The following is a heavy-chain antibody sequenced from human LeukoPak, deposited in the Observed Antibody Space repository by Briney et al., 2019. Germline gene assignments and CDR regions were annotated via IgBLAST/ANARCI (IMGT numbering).Heavy chain of an antibody. J-gene: IGHJ2*01. CDR2: ICDTGSP. CDR3: ARDAYYYDRGGYYDYWYFDL. CDR1: GGSVSSGADC. D-gene: IGHD3-22*01. Sequence: SETLSLTCIVYGGSVSSGADCWGWIRQPPGKGLEWIGYICDTGSPYYTPSLKSRVSISVDKSRNQFSLKLSSVTAADTAVYYCARDAYYYDRGGYYDYWYFDLWGRGTLVTVSS. V-gene: IGHV4-30-2*01.